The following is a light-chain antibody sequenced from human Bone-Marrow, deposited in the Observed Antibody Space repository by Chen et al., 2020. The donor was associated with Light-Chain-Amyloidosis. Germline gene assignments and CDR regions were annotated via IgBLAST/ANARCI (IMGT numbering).Light chain of an antibody. CDR3: QVWDRSSDRPV. J-gene: IGLJ3*02. CDR2: DDS. V-gene: IGLV3-21*02. CDR1: NIGTTS. Sequence: SYLLTHPSSVSVAPGQPATIACGGNNIGTTSVHWYQQTPVQAPLLVVYDDSDRPSGIPERLSGSNSGNTATLTISRVEAGDEADYYCQVWDRSSDRPVFGGGTKLTVL.